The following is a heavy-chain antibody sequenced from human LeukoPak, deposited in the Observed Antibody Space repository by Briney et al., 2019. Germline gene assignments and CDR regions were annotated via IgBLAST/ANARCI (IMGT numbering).Heavy chain of an antibody. CDR2: INAYNGNT. V-gene: IGHV1-18*01. D-gene: IGHD2-2*03. CDR1: GYTFTSYG. CDR3: ARFGYCSSTSCLDY. J-gene: IGHJ4*02. Sequence: ASVKVSCKASGYTFTSYGISWVRQAPGQGLEWMGWINAYNGNTNYAQKLQGRVTMTTDTSTSTAYMELRSLRSDDTAVYYCARFGYCSSTSCLDYWGQGTLVTVSS.